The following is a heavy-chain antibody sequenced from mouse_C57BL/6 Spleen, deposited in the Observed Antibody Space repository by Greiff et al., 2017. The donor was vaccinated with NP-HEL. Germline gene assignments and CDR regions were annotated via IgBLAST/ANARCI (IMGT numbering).Heavy chain of an antibody. CDR2: IDPENGDT. Sequence: EVQLKESGAELVRPGASVKLSCTASGFNIKDDYMHWVKQRPEQGLEWIGWIDPENGDTEYASKFQGKATITADTSSNTAYLQLSSLTSEDTAVYYCTSMVTKDYYAMDYWGQGTSVTVSS. J-gene: IGHJ4*01. CDR1: GFNIKDDY. V-gene: IGHV14-4*01. CDR3: TSMVTKDYYAMDY. D-gene: IGHD2-2*01.